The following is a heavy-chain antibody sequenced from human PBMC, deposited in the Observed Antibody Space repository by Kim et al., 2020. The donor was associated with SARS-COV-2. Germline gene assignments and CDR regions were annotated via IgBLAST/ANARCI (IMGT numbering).Heavy chain of an antibody. CDR3: ARVPPTVTTPGDY. D-gene: IGHD4-17*01. J-gene: IGHJ4*02. V-gene: IGHV4-31*02. Sequence: YNPSLKSRVTISVDTSKNQFSLKLSSVTAADTAVYYCARVPPTVTTPGDYWGQGTLVTVSS.